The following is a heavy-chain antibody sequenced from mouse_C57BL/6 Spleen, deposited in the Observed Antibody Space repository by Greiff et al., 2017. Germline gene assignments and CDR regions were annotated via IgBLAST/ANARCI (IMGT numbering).Heavy chain of an antibody. CDR2: IYPGDSDT. V-gene: IGHV1-80*01. Sequence: VQLQQPGAELVKPGASVKISCKASGYAFSSYWMNWVKQRPGKGLEWIGQIYPGDSDTNYNGKFKGKATLTADKSSSTAYMQLSSLTSEDSAVYFCGRGGYYEYLDDWGTGTTVTVSS. CDR1: GYAFSSYW. CDR3: GRGGYYEYLDD. J-gene: IGHJ1*03. D-gene: IGHD2-3*01.